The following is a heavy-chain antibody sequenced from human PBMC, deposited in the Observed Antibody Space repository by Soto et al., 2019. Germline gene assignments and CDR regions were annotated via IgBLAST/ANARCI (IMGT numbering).Heavy chain of an antibody. CDR3: ARERLYIGKKKNYCRDYVGNSVYFDY. D-gene: IGHD4-17*01. V-gene: IGHV3-48*03. CDR1: GFTFSSYE. CDR2: ISSSGSTI. J-gene: IGHJ4*02. Sequence: EVQLVESGGGLVQPGGSLRLSCAASGFTFSSYEMNWVRQAPGKGLEWVSYISSSGSTIYYEDSVKGRFTISRDNAKNSLYLQMNSLRAEDTAVYYCARERLYIGKKKNYCRDYVGNSVYFDYWGQVTLVTVSS.